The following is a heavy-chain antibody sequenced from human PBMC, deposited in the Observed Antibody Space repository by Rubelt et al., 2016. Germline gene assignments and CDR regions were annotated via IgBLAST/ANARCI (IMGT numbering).Heavy chain of an antibody. CDR3: ARSKAGDFGVVILLFDY. D-gene: IGHD3-3*01. CDR1: GGSISSSSYY. V-gene: IGHV4-39*01. Sequence: QLQLQESGPGLVKPSETLSLTCTVSGGSISSSSYYWGWIRQPPGKGLEWIWSIYYSGSTYYNPSLKRRVTISVDTAKNQFSLKLSSVTAADTAVYYCARSKAGDFGVVILLFDYWGQGTLVTVSS. CDR2: IYYSGST. J-gene: IGHJ4*02.